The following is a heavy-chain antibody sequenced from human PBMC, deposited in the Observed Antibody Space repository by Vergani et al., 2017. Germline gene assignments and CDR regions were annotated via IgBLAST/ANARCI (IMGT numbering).Heavy chain of an antibody. CDR1: GYTFTSYY. Sequence: QVQLVQSGAEVKKPGSSVKVSCKASGYTFTSYYMHWVRQAPGQGLEWMGIINPSGGSTSYAQKFQGRVTMTRDTSTSTVYMELSSLRSEDTAVYYCARANVDLIFDYWGQGTLVTVSS. D-gene: IGHD3-3*01. J-gene: IGHJ4*02. V-gene: IGHV1-46*01. CDR3: ARANVDLIFDY. CDR2: INPSGGST.